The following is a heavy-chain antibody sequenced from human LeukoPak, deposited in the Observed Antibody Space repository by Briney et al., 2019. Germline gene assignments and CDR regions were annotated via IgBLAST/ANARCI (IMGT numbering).Heavy chain of an antibody. CDR2: IRYDGSNK. CDR3: AKPHFDD. V-gene: IGHV3-30*02. Sequence: GGSLRLSCAASGFTFSSYWMSWVRQAPGKGLEWLAFIRYDGSNKYYADSVKGRFTISRDNSKNTLYVQMNSLRAEDTAVYYCAKPHFDDWGQGTLVTDSS. CDR1: GFTFSSYW. J-gene: IGHJ4*02.